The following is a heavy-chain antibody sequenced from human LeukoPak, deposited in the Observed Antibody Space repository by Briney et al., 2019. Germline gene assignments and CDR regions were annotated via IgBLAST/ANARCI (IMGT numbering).Heavy chain of an antibody. CDR2: INPNSGGT. D-gene: IGHD5-24*01. Sequence: ASVKVSCKASGYTFTGYYMHWVRQAPGQGLEWMGRINPNSGGTNYAQKFQGRVTMTRDTSISTAYMELSRLRSDDTAVYYCARGDGYNFAYYYYMDVWGKGTTVTVSS. CDR1: GYTFTGYY. J-gene: IGHJ6*03. CDR3: ARGDGYNFAYYYYMDV. V-gene: IGHV1-2*06.